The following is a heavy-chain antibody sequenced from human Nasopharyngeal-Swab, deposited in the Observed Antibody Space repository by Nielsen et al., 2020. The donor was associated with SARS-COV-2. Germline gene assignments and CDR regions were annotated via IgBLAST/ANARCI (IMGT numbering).Heavy chain of an antibody. D-gene: IGHD2-21*01. CDR3: ARVPALIPYYYYGMDV. CDR1: GFTFRRYE. Sequence: GESLTISCAASGFTFRRYEMNWVRQAPGKGLEWVSYISSSGSTIYYADSVKGRFTISRDNAKNSLYLQMNSLRAEDTAVYYCARVPALIPYYYYGMDVWGQGTTVTVSS. CDR2: ISSSGSTI. J-gene: IGHJ6*02. V-gene: IGHV3-48*03.